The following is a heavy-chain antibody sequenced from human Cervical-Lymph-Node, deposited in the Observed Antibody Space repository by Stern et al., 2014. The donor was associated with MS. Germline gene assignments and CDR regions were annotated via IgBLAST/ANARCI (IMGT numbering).Heavy chain of an antibody. CDR3: ARGATQAFDP. V-gene: IGHV4-59*01. CDR2: IYYSGST. J-gene: IGHJ5*02. Sequence: QVQLQESGQGLVKPSETLSLTCTVSGGSISSYYWRWIRQPPGKGLEWIGYIYYSGSTNYNPSLKSRVTISVDTSKNQFSLKLSSVTAADTAVYYCARGATQAFDPWGQGTLVTVSS. CDR1: GGSISSYY.